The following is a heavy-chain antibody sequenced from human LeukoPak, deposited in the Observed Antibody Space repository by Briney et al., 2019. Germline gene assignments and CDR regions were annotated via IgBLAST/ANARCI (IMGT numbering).Heavy chain of an antibody. CDR3: ARGASYYDSSGYGRDAFDI. Sequence: SETLSLTCTVSGVSISSYYWSWIRQPPGKGLEWIGYIYYSGSTNYNPSLKSRVTISVDTSKNRFSLKLSSVTAADTAVYYCARGASYYDSSGYGRDAFDIWGQGTMVTVSS. D-gene: IGHD3-22*01. CDR2: IYYSGST. J-gene: IGHJ3*02. V-gene: IGHV4-59*01. CDR1: GVSISSYY.